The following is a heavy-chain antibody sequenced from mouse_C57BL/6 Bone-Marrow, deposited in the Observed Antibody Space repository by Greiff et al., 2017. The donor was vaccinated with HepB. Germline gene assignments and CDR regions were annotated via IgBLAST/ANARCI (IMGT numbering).Heavy chain of an antibody. CDR2: IDPSDSYT. V-gene: IGHV1-69*01. D-gene: IGHD1-1*01. J-gene: IGHJ1*03. CDR3: ARDSSYWYFDV. Sequence: QVQLQQPGAELVMPGASVKLSCKASGYTFTSYWMHWVKQRPGQGLEWIGDIDPSDSYTNYNQKFKGKSTLTVDKSSSTAYMQLSSLTSEDSAVYYCARDSSYWYFDVWGTGTTVTVSS. CDR1: GYTFTSYW.